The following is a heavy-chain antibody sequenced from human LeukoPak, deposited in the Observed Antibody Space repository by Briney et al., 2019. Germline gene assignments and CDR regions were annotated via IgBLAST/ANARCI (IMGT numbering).Heavy chain of an antibody. CDR2: IRYDGSNK. Sequence: GGSLRLSCAASAFTFSRYGMHWVRQAPGKGLEWLAFIRYDGSNKYYADSVKGRFTITRDNSKNTLYLQMNSLRAEGTAVYYCAKDGTSYYYIYYWGQGTLVTVSS. D-gene: IGHD2/OR15-2a*01. V-gene: IGHV3-30*02. CDR3: AKDGTSYYYIYY. J-gene: IGHJ4*02. CDR1: AFTFSRYG.